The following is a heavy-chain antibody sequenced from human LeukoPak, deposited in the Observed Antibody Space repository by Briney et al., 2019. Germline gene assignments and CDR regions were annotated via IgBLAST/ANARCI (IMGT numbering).Heavy chain of an antibody. V-gene: IGHV3-30*18. CDR2: ISYDGSNK. Sequence: GGSLRLSCAASGFTFSSYWMHWVRQAPGKGLEWVAVISYDGSNKYYADSVKGRFTISRDNSKNTLYLQMNSLRAEDTAVYYCAKIQRDYGYSIYYYGMDVWGQGTTVTVSS. CDR1: GFTFSSYW. CDR3: AKIQRDYGYSIYYYGMDV. J-gene: IGHJ6*02. D-gene: IGHD5-18*01.